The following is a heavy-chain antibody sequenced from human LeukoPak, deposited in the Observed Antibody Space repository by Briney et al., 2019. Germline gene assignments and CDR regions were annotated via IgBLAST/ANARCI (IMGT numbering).Heavy chain of an antibody. Sequence: ASVKVSCKASGYTFTSYYIDWVRQAPGQGLEWMGVINPATTTTTYAQKFQGRVTLTRDMSTSTVYMEMSSLRSEDTAVYYCARYFHDSTGRYDCWGQGTLVTVSS. J-gene: IGHJ4*02. CDR1: GYTFTSYY. D-gene: IGHD2-8*02. CDR3: ARYFHDSTGRYDC. V-gene: IGHV1-46*01. CDR2: INPATTTT.